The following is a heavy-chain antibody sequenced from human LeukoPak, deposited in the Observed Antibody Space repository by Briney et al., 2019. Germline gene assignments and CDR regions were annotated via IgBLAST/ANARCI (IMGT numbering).Heavy chain of an antibody. D-gene: IGHD3-22*01. Sequence: SVKVSCKASGGTFSSYAISWVRQAPGQGLEWMGGIIPIFGTANYAQKFQGRVTITADESASTAYMELSSLRSEDTAVYYCARVSDSSGYYSYYFDYWGQGTLVTVSS. V-gene: IGHV1-69*13. CDR3: ARVSDSSGYYSYYFDY. CDR2: IIPIFGTA. J-gene: IGHJ4*02. CDR1: GGTFSSYA.